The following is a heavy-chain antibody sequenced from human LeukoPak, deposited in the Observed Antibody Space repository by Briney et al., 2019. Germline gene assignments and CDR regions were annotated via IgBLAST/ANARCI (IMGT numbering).Heavy chain of an antibody. J-gene: IGHJ3*02. CDR3: AKRTWTMVFAI. D-gene: IGHD4/OR15-4a*01. Sequence: SETLSLTCTVSGGSISSYYWSWIRQPPGKGLEWIGYIYYSGSTNYNPSLKSRVTISVDTSENQFSLKLSSVTAADTAVYYCAKRTWTMVFAIWGQGTMATVFS. CDR1: GGSISSYY. V-gene: IGHV4-59*01. CDR2: IYYSGST.